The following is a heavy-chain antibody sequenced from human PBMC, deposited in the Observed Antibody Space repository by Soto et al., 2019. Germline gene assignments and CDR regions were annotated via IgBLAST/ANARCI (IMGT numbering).Heavy chain of an antibody. CDR2: IYYSGST. CDR1: GGSISSSSYY. V-gene: IGHV4-39*01. J-gene: IGHJ5*02. D-gene: IGHD3-9*01. Sequence: SETLSLTCTVSGGSISSSSYYWGWIRQPPGKGLEWIGSIYYSGSTYYNPSLKSRVTISVDTSKNQFSLKLSSVTAADTAVYYCARHFDWLLYPRRWFDPWGQGTLVTISS. CDR3: ARHFDWLLYPRRWFDP.